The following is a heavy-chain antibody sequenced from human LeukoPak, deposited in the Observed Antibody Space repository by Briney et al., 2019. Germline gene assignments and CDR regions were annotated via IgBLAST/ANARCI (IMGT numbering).Heavy chain of an antibody. CDR2: ISYDGSNK. V-gene: IGHV3-30*18. CDR3: AKVQYYDSSGYYDELY. J-gene: IGHJ4*02. CDR1: GFTFSSYG. Sequence: GGSLRLSCAASGFTFSSYGMHWVRQAPGKGLEWVAVISYDGSNKYYADSVKGRFTISRDNSKNTLYLQMNSLRAEDTAVYYCAKVQYYDSSGYYDELYWGQGTLVTVSS. D-gene: IGHD3-22*01.